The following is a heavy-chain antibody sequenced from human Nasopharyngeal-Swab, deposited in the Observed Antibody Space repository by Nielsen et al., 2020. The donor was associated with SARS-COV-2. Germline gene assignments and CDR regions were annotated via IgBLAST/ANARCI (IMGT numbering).Heavy chain of an antibody. Sequence: WVRQAPGQGLEWMGRINPNSGGTNYAQKSQGRVTMTRDTSISTAYMELSRLRSDDTAVYYCARDQRGPLGSDYWGQGTLVTVSS. D-gene: IGHD2-15*01. J-gene: IGHJ4*02. CDR2: INPNSGGT. CDR3: ARDQRGPLGSDY. V-gene: IGHV1-2*06.